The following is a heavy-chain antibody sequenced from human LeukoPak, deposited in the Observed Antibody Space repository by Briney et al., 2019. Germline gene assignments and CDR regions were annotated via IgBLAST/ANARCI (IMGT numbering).Heavy chain of an antibody. CDR2: IIPILGIA. J-gene: IGHJ6*02. CDR3: AKDQGSIAAAGHYYYYGMDV. Sequence: ASVKVSCKASGGTFSSYAISWVRQAPGQGLEWMGRIIPILGIANYAQKFQGRVTITADKSTSTAYMELSSLRSEDTAVYYCAKDQGSIAAAGHYYYYGMDVWGQGTTVTVSS. V-gene: IGHV1-69*04. CDR1: GGTFSSYA. D-gene: IGHD6-13*01.